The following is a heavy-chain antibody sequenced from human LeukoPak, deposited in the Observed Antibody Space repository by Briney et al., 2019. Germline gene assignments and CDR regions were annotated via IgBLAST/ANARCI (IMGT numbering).Heavy chain of an antibody. CDR3: ARDLAYSRLDY. V-gene: IGHV3-7*01. CDR2: INPDGNKK. J-gene: IGHJ4*02. CDR1: GLTFSSSW. Sequence: GGSLRLSCAVSGLTFSSSWMDWVRQAPGKGLEWVASINPDGNKKYSADSVKGRFTISRDNAENSLYLQMNSLRVEDTAFYYCARDLAYSRLDYWGQGMLVTVST. D-gene: IGHD5-18*01.